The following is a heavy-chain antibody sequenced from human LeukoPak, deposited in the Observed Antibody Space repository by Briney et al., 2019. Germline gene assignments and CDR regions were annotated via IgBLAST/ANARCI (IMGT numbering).Heavy chain of an antibody. Sequence: SETLSLTCTVSGGSISSYYWSWIRQPPGKGLEWIGYIYHSGSTNYNPSLKSRVTISVDTSKNQFSLMLSSVTAADTAMYYCARYSAPVTSIDYWGQGTLVTVSS. D-gene: IGHD2-21*02. CDR1: GGSISSYY. V-gene: IGHV4-59*01. CDR2: IYHSGST. J-gene: IGHJ4*02. CDR3: ARYSAPVTSIDY.